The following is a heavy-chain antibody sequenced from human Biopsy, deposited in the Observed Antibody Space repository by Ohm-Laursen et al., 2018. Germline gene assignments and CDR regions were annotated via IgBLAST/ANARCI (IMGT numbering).Heavy chain of an antibody. CDR1: GYSFTSYY. CDR2: INPSGSTT. J-gene: IGHJ4*02. CDR3: ARNTDWYGDLYYFDY. V-gene: IGHV1-46*01. Sequence: ASVKASRTASGYSFTSYYMQWVRQAPGQGLEWNGMINPSGSTTSYPQIFQGRATMTRDTSKSTVYMELSSLRSADTAVYFCARNTDWYGDLYYFDYWGQGTLVTVSS. D-gene: IGHD3/OR15-3a*01.